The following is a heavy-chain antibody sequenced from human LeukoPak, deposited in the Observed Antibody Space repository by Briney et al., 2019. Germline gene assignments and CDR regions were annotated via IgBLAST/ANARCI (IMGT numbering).Heavy chain of an antibody. CDR2: IYNSGNT. CDR3: AREAYYDILTGNFSDF. V-gene: IGHV4-30-4*08. Sequence: SETLSLTCTVSGDSIISGDHYWTWIRQPPGKGLEWIGFIYNSGNTSYTPSLRSRVSMSVYTSKNQFSLNLSSVTAADTAVYYCAREAYYDILTGNFSDFWGQGTLVTVSS. D-gene: IGHD3-9*01. CDR1: GDSIISGDHY. J-gene: IGHJ4*02.